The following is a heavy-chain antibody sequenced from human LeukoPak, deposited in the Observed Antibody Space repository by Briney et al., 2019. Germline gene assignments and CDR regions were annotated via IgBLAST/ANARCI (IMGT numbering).Heavy chain of an antibody. J-gene: IGHJ4*02. CDR3: ASGRDGYSPWGG. CDR2: IYSGGST. V-gene: IGHV3-53*04. D-gene: IGHD5-24*01. CDR1: GFIFDHFG. Sequence: GGSLRLSCATSGFIFDHFGMNWVRQVPGKGLEWVSVIYSGGSTYYADSVKGRFTISRHNSKNTLYLQMNSLRAEDTAVYYCASGRDGYSPWGGWGQGTLVTVSS.